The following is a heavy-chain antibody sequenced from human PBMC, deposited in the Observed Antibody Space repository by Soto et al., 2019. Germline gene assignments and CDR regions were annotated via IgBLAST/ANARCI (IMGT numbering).Heavy chain of an antibody. J-gene: IGHJ4*02. V-gene: IGHV3-21*01. Sequence: PGGSLRLSCAASGFTFSSYSMNWVRQAPGKGLEWVSSISSSSSYIYYADSVKGRFTISRDNAKNSLYLQMNSLRAEDTAVYYCARDLFLAYYDYVWGSSHDYWGQGTLVTVS. CDR1: GFTFSSYS. CDR2: ISSSSSYI. CDR3: ARDLFLAYYDYVWGSSHDY. D-gene: IGHD3-16*01.